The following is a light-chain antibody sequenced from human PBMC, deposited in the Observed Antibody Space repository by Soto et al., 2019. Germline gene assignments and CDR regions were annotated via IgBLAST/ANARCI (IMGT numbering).Light chain of an antibody. CDR1: SSDVGGYNY. V-gene: IGLV2-14*01. CDR2: EVS. J-gene: IGLJ3*02. CDR3: SSYTSSNFWV. Sequence: QSVLTQPASVSGSPGQSITISCTGTSSDVGGYNYVSWYQQHPGKAPKLMIYEVSNRPSGISNRFSGSKSGNTASLTISGLQAEDEADYYCSSYTSSNFWVFGEGPKLTVL.